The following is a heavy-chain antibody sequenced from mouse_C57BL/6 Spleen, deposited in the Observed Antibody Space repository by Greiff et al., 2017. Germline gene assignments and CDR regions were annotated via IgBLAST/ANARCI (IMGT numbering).Heavy chain of an antibody. V-gene: IGHV5-16*01. D-gene: IGHD2-14*01. Sequence: EVKVVESEGGLVQPGSSMKLSCTASGFTFSDYYMAWVRQVPEKGLEWVANINYDGSSTYYLDSLKSRFIISRDNAKNILYLQMSSLKSEDTATYYCARVEVPYFDYWGQGTTLTVSS. CDR2: INYDGSST. J-gene: IGHJ2*01. CDR1: GFTFSDYY. CDR3: ARVEVPYFDY.